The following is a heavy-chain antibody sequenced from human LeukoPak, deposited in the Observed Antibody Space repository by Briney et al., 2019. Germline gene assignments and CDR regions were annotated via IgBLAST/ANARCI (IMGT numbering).Heavy chain of an antibody. Sequence: PSETLSLTCTVSGGSISSSSYYWGWIRQPPGKGLEWIGSICYSGSTYYNPSLKSRVTKSVDTSKNQFSLKLSSVTAADTAVYYCARHVGSSWENDYWGQGTLVTVSS. J-gene: IGHJ4*02. V-gene: IGHV4-39*01. CDR3: ARHVGSSWENDY. CDR1: GGSISSSSYY. D-gene: IGHD6-13*01. CDR2: ICYSGST.